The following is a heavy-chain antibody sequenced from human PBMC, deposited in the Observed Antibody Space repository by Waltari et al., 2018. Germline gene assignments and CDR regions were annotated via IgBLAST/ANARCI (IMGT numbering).Heavy chain of an antibody. D-gene: IGHD1-7*01. CDR1: GASISGGGNS. V-gene: IGHV4-31*03. CDR3: ARSSWNYVLDS. Sequence: QVQLQASGPGLVKPSRTLSLTCTVSGASISGGGNSWGWVRQHPAKAPEFIGHTYYSVSTDYNPSLKMRVTLSVDMSKNQFSLRVDSVTAAYPAVYYCARSSWNYVLDSWGQGTLVTVSS. J-gene: IGHJ4*02. CDR2: TYYSVST.